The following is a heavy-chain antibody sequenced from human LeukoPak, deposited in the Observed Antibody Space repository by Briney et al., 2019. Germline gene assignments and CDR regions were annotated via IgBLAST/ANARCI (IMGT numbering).Heavy chain of an antibody. CDR1: GFTFSSCE. D-gene: IGHD5-18*01. V-gene: IGHV3-48*03. Sequence: GGSLRLSCAASGFTFSSCEMNWVRQAPGRGLEWVSYISSSGSTIYYADSVKGRLTISRDNAKNSLYLQMTSLRAEDTAVYYCATRRGYTYNWGQGALVTVSS. CDR2: ISSSGSTI. J-gene: IGHJ4*02. CDR3: ATRRGYTYN.